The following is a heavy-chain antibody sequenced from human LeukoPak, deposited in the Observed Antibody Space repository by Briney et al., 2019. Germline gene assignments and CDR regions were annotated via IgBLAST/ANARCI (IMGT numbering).Heavy chain of an antibody. Sequence: GGSLRLSCAASGFTFSSYWMHWVRQAPGKGRVWVSRISGDGTTTTYADAVKGRFTISRDNAKNTVSLQMNSLRAEDTAAYYCATRVGAQGDWGQGTLVTVSS. CDR3: ATRVGAQGD. J-gene: IGHJ4*02. D-gene: IGHD1-26*01. CDR1: GFTFSSYW. V-gene: IGHV3-74*01. CDR2: ISGDGTTT.